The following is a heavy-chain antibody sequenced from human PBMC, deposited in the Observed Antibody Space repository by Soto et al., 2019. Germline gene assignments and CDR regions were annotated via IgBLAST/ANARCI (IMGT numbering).Heavy chain of an antibody. J-gene: IGHJ6*02. Sequence: QVQLVQSGAEVKKPGASVKVSCKASGYTFTSHGITWVRQAPGQGLEWMGWISTYNGNTNYAQKLQGRVTLTTDTSTSTAYMELRSLRSDDAAVYYCARGASCTSTSCCDYFHYGMDVWGQGTTVTVSS. CDR2: ISTYNGNT. D-gene: IGHD2-2*01. V-gene: IGHV1-18*01. CDR3: ARGASCTSTSCCDYFHYGMDV. CDR1: GYTFTSHG.